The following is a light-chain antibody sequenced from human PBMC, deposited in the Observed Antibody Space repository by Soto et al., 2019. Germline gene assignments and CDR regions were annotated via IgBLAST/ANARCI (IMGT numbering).Light chain of an antibody. CDR3: QQRSNWPSFT. CDR2: DAS. Sequence: IVLTQSPATLSLSPGERATLSCRASQSVSSYLAWYQQKPGQAPRLLIYDASNRATGISARFSGSGSGTDFTLTISSLEPEDFAVYYCQQRSNWPSFTFGPGTKVDIK. J-gene: IGKJ3*01. V-gene: IGKV3-11*01. CDR1: QSVSSY.